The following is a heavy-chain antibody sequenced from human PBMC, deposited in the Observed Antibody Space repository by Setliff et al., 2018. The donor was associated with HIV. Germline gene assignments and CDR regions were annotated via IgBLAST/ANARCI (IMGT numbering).Heavy chain of an antibody. J-gene: IGHJ3*02. V-gene: IGHV3-21*01. D-gene: IGHD3-9*01. CDR1: GFDFASFL. CDR3: ARADYDILTAYYSSAFDM. Sequence: GGSLRLSCVVSGFDFASFLIHWVRQAPGEGLEWVASISRDNFVRFYADSVRGRFTISRDNAKNSLYLQMNNLRVDDTAMYYCARADYDILTAYYSSAFDMWGQGTMVTVSS. CDR2: ISRDNFVR.